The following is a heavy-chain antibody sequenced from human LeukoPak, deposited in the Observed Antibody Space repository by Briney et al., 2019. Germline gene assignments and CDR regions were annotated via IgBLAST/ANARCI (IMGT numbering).Heavy chain of an antibody. D-gene: IGHD1-26*01. CDR3: ARPPRVGATVNWFDP. J-gene: IGHJ5*02. V-gene: IGHV3-74*01. CDR2: INSDGSST. Sequence: QAGGSLRLSCAASGFTFSSYWMHWVRQAPGKGLVWVSRINSDGSSTSYADSVKGRFTISRDNAKNTLYLQMNSLRAEDTAVYYCARPPRVGATVNWFDPWGQGTLVTVSS. CDR1: GFTFSSYW.